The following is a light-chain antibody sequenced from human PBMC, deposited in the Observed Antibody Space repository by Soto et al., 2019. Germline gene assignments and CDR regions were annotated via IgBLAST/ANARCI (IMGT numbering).Light chain of an antibody. V-gene: IGKV3-20*01. CDR1: QSVSRRY. J-gene: IGKJ4*01. Sequence: IVLTQSPDTLSLSPGQRATLSCRASQSVSRRYLAWYQQKPGQAPILLIYDVSERASDIPDRFSGSGSGTDFTLTINRLVPEVVAVYYCQYQGSFGGGTKVEIE. CDR3: QYQGS. CDR2: DVS.